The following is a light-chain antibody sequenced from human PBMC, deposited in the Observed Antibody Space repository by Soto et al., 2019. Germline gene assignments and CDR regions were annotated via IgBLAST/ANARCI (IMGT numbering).Light chain of an antibody. Sequence: EIVLTQSPGTLSLSPGERSTLSFMTSQSVSNNYLAWYQQKPGQAPRLLIYGASSRATGIPDRFSGSGSGTDFTLSISRLEPEDFAVYYCQQYSSLWTFSQGTKVDIK. J-gene: IGKJ1*01. V-gene: IGKV3-20*01. CDR2: GAS. CDR1: QSVSNNY. CDR3: QQYSSLWT.